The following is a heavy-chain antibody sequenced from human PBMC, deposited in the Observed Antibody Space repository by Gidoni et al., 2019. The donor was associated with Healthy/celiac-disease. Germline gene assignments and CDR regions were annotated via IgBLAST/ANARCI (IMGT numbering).Heavy chain of an antibody. CDR2: ISSSSSYI. CDR3: ARGYFDWSDAFDI. Sequence: EVQLVESGGGLVKPGGSLRLSCAASGFTFSSYSMNWVRQAPGKGLEWVSSISSSSSYIYYADSVKGRFTISRDNAKNSLYLQMNSLRAEDTAVYYCARGYFDWSDAFDIWGQGTMVTVSS. CDR1: GFTFSSYS. D-gene: IGHD3-9*01. J-gene: IGHJ3*02. V-gene: IGHV3-21*01.